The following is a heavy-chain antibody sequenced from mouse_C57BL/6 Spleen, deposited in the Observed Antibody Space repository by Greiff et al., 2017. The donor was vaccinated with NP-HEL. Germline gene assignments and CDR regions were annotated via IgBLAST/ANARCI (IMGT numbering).Heavy chain of an antibody. Sequence: QVQLQQSGAELVKPGASVKISCKASGYAFSRYWMNWVKQRPGKGLEWIGQIYPGDGDTNYNGKFKGKATLTADKSSSTAYMQLSSLTSEDSAVYFCARAGIYYDYDYYAMDYWGQGTSVTVSS. D-gene: IGHD2-4*01. CDR2: IYPGDGDT. CDR3: ARAGIYYDYDYYAMDY. V-gene: IGHV1-80*01. CDR1: GYAFSRYW. J-gene: IGHJ4*01.